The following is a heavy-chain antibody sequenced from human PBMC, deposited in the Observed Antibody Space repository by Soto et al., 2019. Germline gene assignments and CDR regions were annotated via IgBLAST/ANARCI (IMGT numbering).Heavy chain of an antibody. Sequence: QVQLQQWGAGLLKPSETLSLTCAVYGGSFSGYYWSWIRQPPGKGLEWIGEINHSGSTNYNPSLKSRVPISVDTSKNQFSLKLSSVTAADTAVYYCARGKDDFWSGYRNWFDPWGQGTLVTVSS. CDR2: INHSGST. CDR3: ARGKDDFWSGYRNWFDP. D-gene: IGHD3-3*01. CDR1: GGSFSGYY. J-gene: IGHJ5*02. V-gene: IGHV4-34*01.